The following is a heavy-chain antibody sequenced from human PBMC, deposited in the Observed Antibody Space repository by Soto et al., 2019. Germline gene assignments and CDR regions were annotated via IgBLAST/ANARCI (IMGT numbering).Heavy chain of an antibody. Sequence: QVQLVESGGGLAKPGGSLRLSCEASGFTFGDDYMSWLRQAPGRGLEWISYISGSGSTIYYADSVKGRFTISRDNSKNSLYLEMNSLRAEDTAVYYCARGFSVNRFDPWGQGTRVTVSS. J-gene: IGHJ5*02. CDR2: ISGSGSTI. CDR1: GFTFGDDY. V-gene: IGHV3-11*01. D-gene: IGHD4-17*01. CDR3: ARGFSVNRFDP.